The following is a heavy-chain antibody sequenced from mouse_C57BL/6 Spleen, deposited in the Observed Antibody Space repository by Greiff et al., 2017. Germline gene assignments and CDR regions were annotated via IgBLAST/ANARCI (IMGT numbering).Heavy chain of an antibody. D-gene: IGHD2-3*01. CDR2: LYPGSGNT. V-gene: IGHV1-84*01. CDR3: AREYDGYDDY. CDR1: GYTFTDYY. Sequence: QVQLQQSGPELVKPGASVKISCKASGYTFTDYYINWVKQRPGQGLEWIGWLYPGSGNTKYNEKFKGKATLTGDTSSSTAYMQLSSLTSEDSAVYFCAREYDGYDDYWGQGTTLTVSA. J-gene: IGHJ2*01.